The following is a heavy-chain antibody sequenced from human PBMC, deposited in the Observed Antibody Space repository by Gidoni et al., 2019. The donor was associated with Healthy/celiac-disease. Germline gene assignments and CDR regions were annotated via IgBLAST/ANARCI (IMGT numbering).Heavy chain of an antibody. CDR2: IIPMFGTA. Sequence: QVQLVQSGAEVKKPGSSVKVSCKASGGTFSSYAISWVRQAPGQGLAWMGGIIPMFGTANYAQKFQGGVTITADESTSTAYMELSSLRSEDTAVYYCARDRVVRGVNYYYYYGMDVWGQGTTVTVSS. V-gene: IGHV1-69*01. CDR1: GGTFSSYA. D-gene: IGHD3-10*01. CDR3: ARDRVVRGVNYYYYYGMDV. J-gene: IGHJ6*02.